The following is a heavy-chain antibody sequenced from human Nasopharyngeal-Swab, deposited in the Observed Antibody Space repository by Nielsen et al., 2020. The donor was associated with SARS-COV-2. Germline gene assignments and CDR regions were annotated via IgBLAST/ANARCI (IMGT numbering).Heavy chain of an antibody. V-gene: IGHV4-34*01. Sequence: GSLRLSCAVYGGSFSGYYWSWIRQPPGKGLEGIGEINHSGSTNYNPSLKGRVTISVDTSKNQFSLKLSSVTAADTAVYYCATLPPKSPWNCSSTRCYRLGFDYWGQGTLVT. D-gene: IGHD2-2*01. CDR1: GGSFSGYY. CDR2: INHSGST. CDR3: ATLPPKSPWNCSSTRCYRLGFDY. J-gene: IGHJ4*02.